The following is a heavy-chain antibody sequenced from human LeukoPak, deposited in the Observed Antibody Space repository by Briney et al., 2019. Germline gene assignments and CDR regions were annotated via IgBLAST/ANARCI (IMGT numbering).Heavy chain of an antibody. CDR3: ARDRGTGDKEDYFDY. J-gene: IGHJ4*02. D-gene: IGHD7-27*01. V-gene: IGHV3-66*01. Sequence: GGSLRLSCAASGFTVSSNYVSWVRQAPGKGLEWVSVIYSGGRTYNADSVKGRFTISRDKSKNTLYLQMNSLRAEDTAVYYCARDRGTGDKEDYFDYWGQGTLVTVSS. CDR2: IYSGGRT. CDR1: GFTVSSNY.